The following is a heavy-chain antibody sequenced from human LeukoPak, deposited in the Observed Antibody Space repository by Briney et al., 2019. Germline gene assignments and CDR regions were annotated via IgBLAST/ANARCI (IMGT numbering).Heavy chain of an antibody. CDR3: ARGRWSSSGYQDY. V-gene: IGHV3-53*01. CDR1: GFTFSSYT. D-gene: IGHD3-22*01. Sequence: GGSLRLSCAASGFTFSSYTMSWVRQAPGKGLECVSVIYGGGKTYYADSVGGRFTISRDNSKNTLYLQMNSLRVEDTAMYYCARGRWSSSGYQDYWGRGTLVTVSS. CDR2: IYGGGKT. J-gene: IGHJ4*02.